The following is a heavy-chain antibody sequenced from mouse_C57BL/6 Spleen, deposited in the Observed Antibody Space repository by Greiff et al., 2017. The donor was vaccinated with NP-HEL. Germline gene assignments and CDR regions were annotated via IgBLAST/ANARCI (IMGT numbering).Heavy chain of an antibody. D-gene: IGHD2-4*01. V-gene: IGHV2-2*01. CDR3: ARNREAPLYDDYEGDFDV. CDR2: IWSGGST. Sequence: VQGVESGPGLVQPSQSLSITCTVSGFSLTSYGVHWVRQSPGKGLEWLGVIWSGGSTDYNAAFISRLSISTDNSKSQVFFKMNSRQADDTAIDYCARNREAPLYDDYEGDFDVWGTGTTVTVSS. J-gene: IGHJ1*03. CDR1: GFSLTSYG.